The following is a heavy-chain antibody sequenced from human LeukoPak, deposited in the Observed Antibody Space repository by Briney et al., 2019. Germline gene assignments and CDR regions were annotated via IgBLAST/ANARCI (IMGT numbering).Heavy chain of an antibody. CDR3: ARGVGATSDFDY. D-gene: IGHD1-26*01. J-gene: IGHJ4*02. CDR2: IYHSGST. CDR1: GYSISSGYY. Sequence: KASETLSLTCTVSGYSISSGYYWGWIRQPPGKGLEWIGSIYHSGSTYYNPSLKSRVTMSVDTSKNQFSLKLSSVTAADTAVYYCARGVGATSDFDYWGQGTLVTVSS. V-gene: IGHV4-38-2*02.